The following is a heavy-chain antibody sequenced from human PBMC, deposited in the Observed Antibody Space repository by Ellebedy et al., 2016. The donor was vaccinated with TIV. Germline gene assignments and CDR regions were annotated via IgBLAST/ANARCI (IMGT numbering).Heavy chain of an antibody. Sequence: AASVKVSCKAAGYTFTSYAINWVRQAAGQGLEWLGRMNPTSGFTDYPQNSQGRVTMTRNISINTAYMELRSLRSEDTAVYYCARGGAKGEKSFFDPWGQGTLVTVSS. CDR1: GYTFTSYA. J-gene: IGHJ5*02. CDR2: MNPTSGFT. CDR3: ARGGAKGEKSFFDP. V-gene: IGHV1-8*01. D-gene: IGHD3-16*01.